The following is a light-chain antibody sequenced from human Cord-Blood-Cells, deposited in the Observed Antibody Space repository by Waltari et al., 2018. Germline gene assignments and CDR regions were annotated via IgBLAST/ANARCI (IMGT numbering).Light chain of an antibody. Sequence: QSALTQPASVSGSPGQAITISCTGTSSDVRGYNYVSWYQQHPGKAPKLMIYDVSKRPSGVSNRFSGSKSGNTASLTISGLQAEDEADYYCSSYTSSSTWVFGGGTKLTVL. J-gene: IGLJ3*02. CDR3: SSYTSSSTWV. CDR1: SSDVRGYNY. CDR2: DVS. V-gene: IGLV2-14*01.